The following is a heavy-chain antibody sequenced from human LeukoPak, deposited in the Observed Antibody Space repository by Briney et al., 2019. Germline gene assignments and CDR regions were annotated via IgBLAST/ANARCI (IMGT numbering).Heavy chain of an antibody. CDR3: ARRSKNDY. J-gene: IGHJ4*02. V-gene: IGHV3-48*04. CDR2: ISSSSSTI. CDR1: GFTFSSYS. Sequence: GGSLSLSCAASGFTFSSYSMNWVRQAPGKGLEWVSYISSSSSTIYYADSVKGRFTISRDNAKNSLYLQMNSRRAEDTAVYYCARRSKNDYWGQGTLVTVSS.